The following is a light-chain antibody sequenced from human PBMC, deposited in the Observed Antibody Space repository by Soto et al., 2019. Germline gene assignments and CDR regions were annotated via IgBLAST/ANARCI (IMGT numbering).Light chain of an antibody. J-gene: IGKJ1*01. Sequence: ETELTQSPATLSLSPGERATLSCRARQTVYGNVAWYQQKPGQSPRLLIYGASTRATGIPARFSGSGSGTEFSLPISSLQAEEYAVYYCHQYNNWPLGTFGPGTKVEIK. CDR3: HQYNNWPLGT. V-gene: IGKV3-15*01. CDR1: QTVYGN. CDR2: GAS.